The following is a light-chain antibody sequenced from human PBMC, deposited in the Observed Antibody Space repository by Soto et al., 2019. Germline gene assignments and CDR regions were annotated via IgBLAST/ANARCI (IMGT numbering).Light chain of an antibody. CDR1: QSVSSY. J-gene: IGKJ3*01. CDR2: DAS. V-gene: IGKV3-11*01. CDR3: QQRSNWPQT. Sequence: EIVVTQSPATLSLSPGERATLSCRASQSVSSYLAWYQQKPGQAPRLLIYDASNRATGIPARFSGSGSGTDFTLTISSLEPEDFAVYYRQQRSNWPQTFGPGTKVDIK.